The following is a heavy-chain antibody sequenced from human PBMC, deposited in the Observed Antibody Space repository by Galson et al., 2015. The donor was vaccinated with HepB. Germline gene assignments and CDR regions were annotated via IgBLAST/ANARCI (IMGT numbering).Heavy chain of an antibody. CDR1: GYTFTSYA. Sequence: SVKVSCKASGYTFTSYAMHWVRQAPGQRLEWMGWINAGNGNTKYSQKFQGRVTITRDTSASTAYMEQSSLRSEDTAVYYCARAGIMITFGGVIVRGAFDIWGQGTMVTVSS. D-gene: IGHD3-16*02. CDR2: INAGNGNT. V-gene: IGHV1-3*01. J-gene: IGHJ3*02. CDR3: ARAGIMITFGGVIVRGAFDI.